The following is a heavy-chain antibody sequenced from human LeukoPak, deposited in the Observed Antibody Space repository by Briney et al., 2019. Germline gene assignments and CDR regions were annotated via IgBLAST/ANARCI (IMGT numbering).Heavy chain of an antibody. CDR2: INPNSGGT. Sequence: ASVKVSCKASGYTFTGDYMHWVRQAPGQGPEWMGWINPNSGGTNYAQKFQGRVTMTRDTSISTAYMELSRLRSDDTAVYYCARSKDGYNYSPDYWGQGTLVTVSS. V-gene: IGHV1-2*02. J-gene: IGHJ4*02. CDR1: GYTFTGDY. CDR3: ARSKDGYNYSPDY. D-gene: IGHD5-24*01.